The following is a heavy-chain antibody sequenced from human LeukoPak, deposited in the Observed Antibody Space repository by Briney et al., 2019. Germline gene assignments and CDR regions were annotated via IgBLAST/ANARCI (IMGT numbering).Heavy chain of an antibody. V-gene: IGHV3-23*01. D-gene: IGHD2-2*01. J-gene: IGHJ6*02. CDR1: GFTFSSYA. CDR2: IRSNGGST. CDR3: AKVIPAARGYYGMDV. Sequence: PGGSLRLSCAASGFTFSSYAMSWVRQAPGKGLEWVSVIRSNGGSTYYADSVKGRFTISRDNSKNTVYLQMNSLRAEDTAVYYCAKVIPAARGYYGMDVWGQGTTVTVSS.